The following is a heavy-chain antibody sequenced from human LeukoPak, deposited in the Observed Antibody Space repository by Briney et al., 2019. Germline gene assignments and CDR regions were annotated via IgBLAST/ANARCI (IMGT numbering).Heavy chain of an antibody. Sequence: GGSLRLSCAASGFTFGDYALSWFRQASGKGLEWLSFIRSKDHGGTTEYAASVKGRFTISRDDSNSIAYLQMNSLIIEDTAVYFCTRDPHYYHGNPHDFWGQGTRVTVSS. CDR3: TRDPHYYHGNPHDF. CDR2: IRSKDHGGTT. D-gene: IGHD4-23*01. CDR1: GFTFGDYA. V-gene: IGHV3-49*03. J-gene: IGHJ4*02.